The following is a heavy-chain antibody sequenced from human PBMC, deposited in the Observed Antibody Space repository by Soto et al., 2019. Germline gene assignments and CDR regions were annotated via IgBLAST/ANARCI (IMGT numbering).Heavy chain of an antibody. J-gene: IGHJ6*03. CDR1: GFTFSSYW. D-gene: IGHD5-12*01. CDR2: IKQDGSEK. Sequence: EVQLVESGGGLVQPGGSLRLSCAASGFTFSSYWMSWVRQAPGKGLEWVANIKQDGSEKYYVDSVKGRFTISRDNAKNSLYLQMNSLRAEDTAVYYCVSIFSGYDYRYYYYYMDVWGKGTTVTVSS. V-gene: IGHV3-7*01. CDR3: VSIFSGYDYRYYYYYMDV.